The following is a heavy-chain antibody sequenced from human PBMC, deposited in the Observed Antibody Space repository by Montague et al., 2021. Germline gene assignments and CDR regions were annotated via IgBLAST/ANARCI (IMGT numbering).Heavy chain of an antibody. J-gene: IGHJ4*02. CDR2: INQDGRTR. Sequence: SLRLSCAASGFTFSTYWMAWVRQAPGKGLEWVANINQDGRTRNYVDSVKGRFTISRDNAKNSLSLQMNSLRVEDTAIYYCARDSSGSLDYWGQGTLITVSS. CDR1: GFTFSTYW. CDR3: ARDSSGSLDY. D-gene: IGHD5-12*01. V-gene: IGHV3-7*01.